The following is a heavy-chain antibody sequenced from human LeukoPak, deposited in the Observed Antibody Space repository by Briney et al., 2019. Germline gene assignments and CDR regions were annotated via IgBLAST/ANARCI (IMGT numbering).Heavy chain of an antibody. CDR1: GFTLTNNW. J-gene: IGHJ3*01. Sequence: TGGSLRLSCTASGFTLTNNWMHWVRQVPGKGLEWVSRVNTYGTNTNYADSVRGRFTISRDNAKNTLYLQMDSLRAEDSAIYYCAREFSPEDALDLWGQGTRVTVSS. CDR3: AREFSPEDALDL. D-gene: IGHD1-14*01. CDR2: VNTYGTNT. V-gene: IGHV3-74*01.